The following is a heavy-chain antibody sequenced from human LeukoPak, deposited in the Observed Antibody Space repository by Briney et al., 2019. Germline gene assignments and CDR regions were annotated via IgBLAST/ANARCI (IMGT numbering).Heavy chain of an antibody. CDR1: GFTFSSYA. D-gene: IGHD6-13*01. CDR3: AKDSVDSSSWYFDY. V-gene: IGHV3-23*01. J-gene: IGHJ4*02. CDR2: ISGSGGST. Sequence: PGGSLRLSCVASGFTFSSYAMSWVRQAPGKGLEWVSAISGSGGSTYYADSVKGRFTISRDNAKNSLYLQMNSLRAEDTALYYCAKDSVDSSSWYFDYWGQGTLVTVSS.